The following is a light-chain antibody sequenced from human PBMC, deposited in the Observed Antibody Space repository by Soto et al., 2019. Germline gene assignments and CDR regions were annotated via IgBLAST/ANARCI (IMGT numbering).Light chain of an antibody. CDR1: SSDVGGYNY. J-gene: IGLJ1*01. CDR3: SSYTSSSTLV. Sequence: QSALTQPASVSGSPGQSITISCTGTSSDVGGYNYVSWYQQHPGKAPKLMVYDVSNRPSGVYNRFSGSKSGNTASLTSSGLQAEDEADYYCSSYTSSSTLVFGAGTKVTVL. V-gene: IGLV2-14*01. CDR2: DVS.